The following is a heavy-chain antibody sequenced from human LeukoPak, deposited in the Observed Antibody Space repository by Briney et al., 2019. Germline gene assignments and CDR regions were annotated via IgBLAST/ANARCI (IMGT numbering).Heavy chain of an antibody. CDR2: ISYDGTNK. Sequence: GGSLRLSCTATGFTFSTFTMHWVRQAPGEGLEWVSLISYDGTNKSYADSLRGRFTISRDNSKNTLYLQMNSLRAEDTAVYYCAREGDYGDADAFDIWGQGTMVTVSS. V-gene: IGHV3-30-3*01. D-gene: IGHD4/OR15-4a*01. CDR1: GFTFSTFT. CDR3: AREGDYGDADAFDI. J-gene: IGHJ3*02.